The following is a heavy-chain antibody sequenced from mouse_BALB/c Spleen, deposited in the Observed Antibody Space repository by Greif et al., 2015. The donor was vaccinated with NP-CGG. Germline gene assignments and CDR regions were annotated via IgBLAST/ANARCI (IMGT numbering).Heavy chain of an antibody. CDR2: IDPANGNT. D-gene: IGHD2-3*01. Sequence: EVKVVGSGAELVKPGASVKLSCTASGFNIKDTYMHWVKQRPEQGLEWIGRIDPANGNTKYDPKLQGKATITADTSSNTAYLQLSSLTSEDTAVYYCAQMGWPWMDYWGQGTSVTVSS. CDR1: GFNIKDTY. CDR3: AQMGWPWMDY. V-gene: IGHV14-3*02. J-gene: IGHJ4*01.